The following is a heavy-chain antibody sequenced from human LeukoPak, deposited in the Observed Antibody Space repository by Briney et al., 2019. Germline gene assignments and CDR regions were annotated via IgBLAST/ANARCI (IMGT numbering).Heavy chain of an antibody. J-gene: IGHJ4*02. CDR3: ARGSTSIAAAGISDY. Sequence: ASVKVSCTASDYTFTSYGISWLRQAPGQGLEWMGWISAYNGNTNYAQKLQGRVTMTTDTSTSTAYMELRSLRSDDTAVYYCARGSTSIAAAGISDYWGQGTLVTVSS. CDR1: DYTFTSYG. CDR2: ISAYNGNT. D-gene: IGHD6-13*01. V-gene: IGHV1-18*01.